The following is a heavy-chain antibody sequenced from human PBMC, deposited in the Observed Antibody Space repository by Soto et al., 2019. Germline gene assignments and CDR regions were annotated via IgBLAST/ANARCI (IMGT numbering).Heavy chain of an antibody. V-gene: IGHV3-23*01. J-gene: IGHJ4*02. Sequence: LRLSCAASGFTFSIHTMNWVRQAPGKGLEWVSTISAGGGSTFYADSVKGRFTISRDNSKNTLYLQMNSLGAEDTAVYSCAKGSLDYYDSSSYLPFDYWGEGTLVTVSS. CDR1: GFTFSIHT. D-gene: IGHD3-22*01. CDR3: AKGSLDYYDSSSYLPFDY. CDR2: ISAGGGST.